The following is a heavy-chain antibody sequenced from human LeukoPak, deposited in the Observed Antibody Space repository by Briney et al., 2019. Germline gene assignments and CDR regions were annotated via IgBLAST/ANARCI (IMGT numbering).Heavy chain of an antibody. V-gene: IGHV3-48*01. CDR1: RFSFSSYS. D-gene: IGHD7-27*01. Sequence: GGSLRLSCAASRFSFSSYSMNWVRQAPGRGLEWISYISSGSCTIFYADFVKGRFTVSRENAKDSLYLLMNSLRADDTAVCLCARESITGDRDFDYWGQGTLITVSS. J-gene: IGHJ4*02. CDR2: ISSGSCTI. CDR3: ARESITGDRDFDY.